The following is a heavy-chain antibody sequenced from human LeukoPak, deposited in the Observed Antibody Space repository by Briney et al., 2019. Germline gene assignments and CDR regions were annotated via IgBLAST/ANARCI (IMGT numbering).Heavy chain of an antibody. Sequence: QPGGSLSLSCAAYGFFFRNYAMHWVRQTPGKGLEWVSGISGDGDSTFYADSVKGRFTISRDSSKNTVHLQMNILRAEDTAIYYCTKDRRKHYYASGSYLNWFDPWGQGTLVTVSS. CDR2: ISGDGDST. V-gene: IGHV3-23*01. CDR3: TKDRRKHYYASGSYLNWFDP. J-gene: IGHJ5*02. CDR1: GFFFRNYA. D-gene: IGHD3-10*01.